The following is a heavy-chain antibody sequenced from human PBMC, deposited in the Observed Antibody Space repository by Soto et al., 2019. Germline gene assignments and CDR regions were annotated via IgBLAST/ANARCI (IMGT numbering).Heavy chain of an antibody. V-gene: IGHV1-3*01. Sequence: ASVKVSCKASGYTFTSYAMHWVRQAPGQRLEWMGWINAGNGNTKYSQKFQGRFTISRDNAKNSLYLEMNSLRAEDTAVYYCARESEDLTSNFDYWGQGTLVTVSS. CDR3: ARESEDLTSNFDY. CDR1: GYTFTSYA. CDR2: INAGNGNT. J-gene: IGHJ4*02.